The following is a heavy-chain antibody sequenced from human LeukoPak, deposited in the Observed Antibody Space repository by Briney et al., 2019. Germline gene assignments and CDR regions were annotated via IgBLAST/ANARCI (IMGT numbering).Heavy chain of an antibody. D-gene: IGHD2-15*01. V-gene: IGHV3-23*01. CDR1: GFTFSSYG. J-gene: IGHJ4*02. CDR3: ARCSGGSCYLNPFDY. Sequence: GGSLRLSCAASGFTFSSYGMSWVRQAPGKGLEWVSAISGSGGSTYYADSVKGRFTISRDNSKNTLYLQMNSLRAEDTAVYYCARCSGGSCYLNPFDYWGQGTLVTVSS. CDR2: ISGSGGST.